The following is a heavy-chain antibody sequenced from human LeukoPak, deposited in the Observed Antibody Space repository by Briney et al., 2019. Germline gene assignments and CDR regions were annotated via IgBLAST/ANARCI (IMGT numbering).Heavy chain of an antibody. CDR2: IYYSGST. Sequence: PSETLSLTCTVSGGSISSSSYYWGWIRQPPGKGLEWIGSIYYSGSTYYNPSLKSRVTISVDTSKNQFSLKLSSVTAADTAVYYCARDSSGWSPVGCLDYWGQGTLVTVSS. CDR1: GGSISSSSYY. CDR3: ARDSSGWSPVGCLDY. V-gene: IGHV4-39*07. D-gene: IGHD6-19*01. J-gene: IGHJ4*02.